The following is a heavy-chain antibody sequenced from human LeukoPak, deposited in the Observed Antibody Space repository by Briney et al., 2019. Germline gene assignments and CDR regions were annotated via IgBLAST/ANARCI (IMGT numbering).Heavy chain of an antibody. D-gene: IGHD2-15*01. CDR1: GGSISSSSYY. Sequence: SETLSLTCTVSGGSISSSSYYWGWIRQPPGKGLEWIGSIYYSGSTYYNPSLKSRVTISVDTSKNQFSLKLSSVTAADTAVYYCARGRLNIVVVVAATLYNWFDPWGQGTLVTVSS. J-gene: IGHJ5*02. CDR2: IYYSGST. CDR3: ARGRLNIVVVVAATLYNWFDP. V-gene: IGHV4-39*01.